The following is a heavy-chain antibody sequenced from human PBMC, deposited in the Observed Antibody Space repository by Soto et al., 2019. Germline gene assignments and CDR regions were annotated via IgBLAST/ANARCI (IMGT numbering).Heavy chain of an antibody. V-gene: IGHV4-30-2*01. CDR3: ARGALASGYEY. D-gene: IGHD1-26*01. Sequence: SETLSLTCAVSGGSINSGGYSWSWIRQPPGKGLEWIGYIYPSGSTYYNPSLKSRVTMSVDRSKNQFSLKLSSVTAADTAVYYCARGALASGYEYWGQGTLVTVSS. J-gene: IGHJ4*02. CDR2: IYPSGST. CDR1: GGSINSGGYS.